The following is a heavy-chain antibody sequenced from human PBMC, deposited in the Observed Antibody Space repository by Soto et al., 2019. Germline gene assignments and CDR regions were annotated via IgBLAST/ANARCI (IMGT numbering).Heavy chain of an antibody. D-gene: IGHD3-10*01. CDR1: GFTFNDYY. Sequence: QVRRVESGGGLVQPGGSLRLSCAASGFTFNDYYMSWIRQAPGKGLEWLSYISGTSNTIYYADSVKGRFTISRDIAKNSLYLQMNSLRAEDTAVYYCAREGNRFQHWGQGTLVTVSS. CDR3: AREGNRFQH. J-gene: IGHJ1*01. CDR2: ISGTSNTI. V-gene: IGHV3-11*01.